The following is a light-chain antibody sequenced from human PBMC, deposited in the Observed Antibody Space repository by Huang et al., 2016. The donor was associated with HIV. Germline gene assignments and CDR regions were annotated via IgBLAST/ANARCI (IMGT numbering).Light chain of an antibody. CDR1: QSLLDSDDGNTY. CDR2: RLA. V-gene: IGKV2-40*01. CDR3: MQRIDFPLT. Sequence: DIVMTQTPLSLPVTPGEPASISCRSSQSLLDSDDGNTYLDWYLQKPGQSPQRLIYRLAYRASGGPDRFSGSGSGTDFTLKISRVEAEDVGIYYCMQRIDFPLTFGGGTKVEIK. J-gene: IGKJ4*01.